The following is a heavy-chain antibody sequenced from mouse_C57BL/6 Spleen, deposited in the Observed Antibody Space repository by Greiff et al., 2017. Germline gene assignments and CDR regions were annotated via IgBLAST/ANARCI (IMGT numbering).Heavy chain of an antibody. Sequence: QVQLQQSGPGLVAPSQSLSITCTVSGFSLTSYGVHWVRQPPGKGLEWLVVIWSDGSTTYNSALKSRLSISKDNSKSQVFLKMNSLQTDDTAMYXCARGDYPYYAMDYWGQGTSVTVSS. CDR2: IWSDGST. CDR1: GFSLTSYG. CDR3: ARGDYPYYAMDY. J-gene: IGHJ4*01. V-gene: IGHV2-6*03. D-gene: IGHD2-4*01.